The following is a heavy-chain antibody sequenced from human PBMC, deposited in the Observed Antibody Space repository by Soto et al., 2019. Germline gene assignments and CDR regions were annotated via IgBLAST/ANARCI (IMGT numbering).Heavy chain of an antibody. D-gene: IGHD2-8*01. CDR1: GFTFSSYG. Sequence: PGGSLRLSCAASGFTFSSYGMHWVRQAPGKGLEWVAMISYDGSNKSYADSVKGRLTISRDDSKNSLYLQMNSLKTGDTAVYFCARLMGTSFDLWGQGTLVTVSS. V-gene: IGHV3-30*03. CDR3: ARLMGTSFDL. CDR2: ISYDGSNK. J-gene: IGHJ4*02.